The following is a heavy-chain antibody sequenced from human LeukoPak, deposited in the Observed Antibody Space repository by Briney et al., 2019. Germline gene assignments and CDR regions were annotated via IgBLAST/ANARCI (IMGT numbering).Heavy chain of an antibody. J-gene: IGHJ4*02. CDR3: ARMGGWEQSDYDGNPDY. Sequence: ASVKVSCKAPGYTFTNYGITWVRQAPGQGLEWMGWISTYKGHTNYAQNLQGRVTMTTDRSTSTAYMELRSLRSDDTAVYYCARMGGWEQSDYDGNPDYWGQGTLVTVSS. CDR1: GYTFTNYG. D-gene: IGHD4-23*01. V-gene: IGHV1-18*01. CDR2: ISTYKGHT.